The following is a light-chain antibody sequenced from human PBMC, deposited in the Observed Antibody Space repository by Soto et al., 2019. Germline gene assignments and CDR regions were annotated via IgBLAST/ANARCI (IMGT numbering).Light chain of an antibody. CDR2: GAS. J-gene: IGKJ4*01. Sequence: DIQLTQSPSFLSASVGDRVTITCRASQAISSYLAWYQQKPGKPPKLLIYGASTLQSEVPSRFSGSGSGTEFTLTVSSLQAEDSATYYCQQFNDYPLTFGGGTKVEIK. V-gene: IGKV1-9*01. CDR1: QAISSY. CDR3: QQFNDYPLT.